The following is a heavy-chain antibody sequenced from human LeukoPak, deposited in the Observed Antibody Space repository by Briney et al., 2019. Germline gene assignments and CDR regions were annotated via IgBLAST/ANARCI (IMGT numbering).Heavy chain of an antibody. CDR2: IYYGGST. CDR3: ARISIVVVPAYFDY. J-gene: IGHJ4*02. CDR1: GGSISSSSYQ. V-gene: IGHV4-39*01. Sequence: PSETLSLTCTVSGGSISSSSYQWGWIRQPPGKGLEWIAIIYYGGSTYYNPSLKSRVTVSVDTSKNRFSLKLSSVTAADTAVYYCARISIVVVPAYFDYWGQGTLVTVSS. D-gene: IGHD2-2*01.